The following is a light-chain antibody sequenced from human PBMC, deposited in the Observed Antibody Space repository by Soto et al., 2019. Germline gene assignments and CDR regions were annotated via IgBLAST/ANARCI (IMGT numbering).Light chain of an antibody. J-gene: IGKJ4*01. CDR2: GAF. V-gene: IGKV3-20*01. Sequence: EIVLTQSPGTLSLSPGERATLSCRASQTVTSTFLTWYQQRPDQAPRLLIYGAFNRATGVPDRFIGGGSETDFTLTISRLEPEDFAVYYCQQFGDSRLTFGGGTKVEI. CDR3: QQFGDSRLT. CDR1: QTVTSTF.